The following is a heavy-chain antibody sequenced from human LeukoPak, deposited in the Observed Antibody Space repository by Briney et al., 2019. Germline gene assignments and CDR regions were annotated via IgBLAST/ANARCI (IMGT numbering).Heavy chain of an antibody. CDR2: IYSGGST. CDR3: ARDQQLLDAFDI. CDR1: GFTVSSNY. Sequence: GGSLRLSCAASGFTVSSNYMSWVRQAPGKGLEWVSVIYSGGSTYYADSVKGRSTISRDNSKNTLYLQMNSLRAEDTAVYYCARDQQLLDAFDIWGQGTMVTVSS. D-gene: IGHD6-13*01. J-gene: IGHJ3*02. V-gene: IGHV3-53*01.